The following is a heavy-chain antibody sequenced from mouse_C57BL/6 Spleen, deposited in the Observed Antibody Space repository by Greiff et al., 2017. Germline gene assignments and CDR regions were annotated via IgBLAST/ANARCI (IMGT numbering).Heavy chain of an antibody. Sequence: VQLQQSGAELVRPGTSVKVSCKASGYAFTNYLIEWVKQRPGQGLEWIGVINPGSGGTNYNEKFKGKATLTADKSSSTAYMQLSRLTSEDSAVYFCAREEATGYYYAMDYWGQGTSVTVSS. CDR2: INPGSGGT. CDR1: GYAFTNYL. J-gene: IGHJ4*01. D-gene: IGHD6-1*01. V-gene: IGHV1-54*01. CDR3: AREEATGYYYAMDY.